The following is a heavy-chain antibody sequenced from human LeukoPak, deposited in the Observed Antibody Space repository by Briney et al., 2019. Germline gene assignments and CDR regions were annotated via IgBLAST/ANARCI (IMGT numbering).Heavy chain of an antibody. Sequence: PSETLSLTCAVYGGSFSGYYWSWIRQPPGKGLEWIGEINHSGSTNHNPSLKSRVTISVDTSKNQFSLKLSSVTAADTAVYYCARGRKIGSGYYVNWFDPWGQGTLVTVSS. CDR3: ARGRKIGSGYYVNWFDP. CDR1: GGSFSGYY. J-gene: IGHJ5*02. D-gene: IGHD3-22*01. CDR2: INHSGST. V-gene: IGHV4-34*01.